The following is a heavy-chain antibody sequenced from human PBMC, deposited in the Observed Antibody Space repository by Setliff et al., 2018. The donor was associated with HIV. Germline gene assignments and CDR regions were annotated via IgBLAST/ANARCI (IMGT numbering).Heavy chain of an antibody. Sequence: SETLSLTCTVSGGSISGTYYWNWIRQPAGKGLEWVGRIYKSGSSNANPSLKSRVTMSVDTSRNQFSLTLKSVTAADTAVYYCARSPSYRSSWEYYFDYWGQGILVTVSS. CDR2: IYKSGSS. V-gene: IGHV4-4*07. CDR1: GGSISGTYY. D-gene: IGHD6-13*01. J-gene: IGHJ4*02. CDR3: ARSPSYRSSWEYYFDY.